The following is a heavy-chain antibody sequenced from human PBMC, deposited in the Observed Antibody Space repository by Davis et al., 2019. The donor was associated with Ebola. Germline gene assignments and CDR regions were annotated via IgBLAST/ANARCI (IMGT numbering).Heavy chain of an antibody. CDR2: IGGSGDTA. V-gene: IGHV3-23*01. CDR1: GFRFSSYV. D-gene: IGHD3-16*01. CDR3: ARESYDYIWGSYGYYFDY. J-gene: IGHJ4*02. Sequence: GESLKISCVASGFRFSSYVMGWVRQAPGKGLEWVSRIGGSGDTADYGDSVRGRFTISRDNSKNTLYLQMISLRDEDTAVYYCARESYDYIWGSYGYYFDYWGQGTLVTVSS.